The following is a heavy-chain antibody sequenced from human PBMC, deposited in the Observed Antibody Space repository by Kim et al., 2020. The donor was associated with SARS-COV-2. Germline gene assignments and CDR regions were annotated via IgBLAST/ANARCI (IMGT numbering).Heavy chain of an antibody. D-gene: IGHD6-19*01. CDR2: IHYTGRT. V-gene: IGHV4-30-4*08. CDR3: PRPDCGWWFAS. CDR1: DDYIRSCDYY. Sequence: SETLSLTCTVSDDYIRSCDYYWSWIRQPPGKGLEWIGNIHYTGRTSYNPSLKSRFTISIDTSKNKFFLTRTSVTSADTVIYYCPRPDCGWWFASRAQG. J-gene: IGHJ5*01.